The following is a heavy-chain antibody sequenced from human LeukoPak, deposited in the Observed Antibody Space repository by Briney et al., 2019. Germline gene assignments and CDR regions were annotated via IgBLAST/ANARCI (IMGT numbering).Heavy chain of an antibody. CDR2: IKQDGSEK. V-gene: IGHV3-7*01. Sequence: GGSLRLSCAASGFTFSSYWMSWVRQAPGKGLEWVANIKQDGSEKYYADSVKGRFTISRDNARNSVYLQMNSLRVEDTAVYYCARDPVEWELLLDYWGQGTLVTVSS. CDR3: ARDPVEWELLLDY. CDR1: GFTFSSYW. J-gene: IGHJ4*02. D-gene: IGHD1-26*01.